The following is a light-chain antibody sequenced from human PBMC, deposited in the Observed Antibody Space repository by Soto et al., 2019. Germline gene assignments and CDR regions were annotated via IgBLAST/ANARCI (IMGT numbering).Light chain of an antibody. CDR1: QSISSSF. CDR2: GAS. V-gene: IGKV3-20*01. J-gene: IGKJ1*01. Sequence: ETVLTQSPDSLSLSPGERATLSCRASQSISSSFLAWYQQKPGQAPRLLIYGASNRATAIPDRFSGSGSGTDFTLTISRLEPEDFAVYYCQQSDNSPWTFGQGTKVEIK. CDR3: QQSDNSPWT.